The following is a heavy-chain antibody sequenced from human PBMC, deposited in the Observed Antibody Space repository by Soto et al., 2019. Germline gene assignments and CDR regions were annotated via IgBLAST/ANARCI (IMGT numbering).Heavy chain of an antibody. CDR3: ARHSPTVTLNWFAP. CDR2: IYHSGST. CDR1: GGSISSGGYS. D-gene: IGHD4-17*01. V-gene: IGHV4-30-2*01. J-gene: IGHJ5*02. Sequence: SETLSLTCAVSGGSISSGGYSWSWIRQPPGKGLEWIGYIYHSGSTHYNPSLKSRVTISVDRSKNQFSLKLSSVTAADTAVYYCARHSPTVTLNWFAPWPQGSLVTVSS.